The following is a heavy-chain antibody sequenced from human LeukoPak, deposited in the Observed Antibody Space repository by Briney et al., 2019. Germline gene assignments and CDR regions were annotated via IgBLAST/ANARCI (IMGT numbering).Heavy chain of an antibody. CDR2: IYYSGTT. D-gene: IGHD7-27*01. CDR1: GGSISSDY. Sequence: SETVSLTCTVSGGSISSDYWSWIRQSPGKGLEWIGYIYYSGTTSYNPSLKSRVTISLDTSKNQFSLKLSSVTAADTAVYYCARGANWGSPDYWGQGPLVPVSS. J-gene: IGHJ4*02. CDR3: ARGANWGSPDY. V-gene: IGHV4-59*01.